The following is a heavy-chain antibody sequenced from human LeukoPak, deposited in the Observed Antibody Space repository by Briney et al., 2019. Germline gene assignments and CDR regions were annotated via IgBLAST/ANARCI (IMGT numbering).Heavy chain of an antibody. CDR3: ARVGDILTGYFDY. CDR2: INYDGST. CDR1: GGSLRRYY. V-gene: IGHV4-34*01. D-gene: IGHD3-9*01. Sequence: SDTLSLTCGVYGGSLRRYYWLWLRQPPAKGREGVGEINYDGSTHYSPALSSRVTISGDTSKNQFSLKLSSVTAADTAVYYCARVGDILTGYFDYWGQGTLVTVSS. J-gene: IGHJ4*02.